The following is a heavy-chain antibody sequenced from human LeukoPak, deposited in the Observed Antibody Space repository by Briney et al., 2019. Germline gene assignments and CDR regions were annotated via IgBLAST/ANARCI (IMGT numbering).Heavy chain of an antibody. V-gene: IGHV3-66*02. D-gene: IGHD3-3*01. J-gene: IGHJ4*02. CDR2: IYSGGST. Sequence: GGSLRLSCAASGFTVSSNYMSWVRQAPGKGLEWVSVIYSGGSTYYADSVKGRFTISRDNSKNTLYLQMNSLRAEDTVVYYYARDFWSGYYYWGQGTLVTVSS. CDR1: GFTVSSNY. CDR3: ARDFWSGYYY.